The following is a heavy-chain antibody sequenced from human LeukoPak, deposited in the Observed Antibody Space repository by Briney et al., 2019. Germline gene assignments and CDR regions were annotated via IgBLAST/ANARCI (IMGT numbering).Heavy chain of an antibody. CDR2: IYHSGST. J-gene: IGHJ5*02. D-gene: IGHD4-17*01. Sequence: SETLSLTCAVSGGSISSGGYSWSWIRQPPGKGLEWIGYIYHSGSTYYNPSLKSRVTISVDRSKNQFSLKLSSVTAADTAVYYCARAYHGDYVSGFDPWGQGTLVTVSS. CDR3: ARAYHGDYVSGFDP. V-gene: IGHV4-30-2*01. CDR1: GGSISSGGYS.